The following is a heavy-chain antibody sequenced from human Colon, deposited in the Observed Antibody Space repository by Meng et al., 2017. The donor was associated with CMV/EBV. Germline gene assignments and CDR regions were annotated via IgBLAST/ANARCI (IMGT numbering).Heavy chain of an antibody. J-gene: IGHJ4*02. V-gene: IGHV1-8*01. CDR1: GYTFTSYD. CDR3: ARGGFDDSGYDLGFDY. CDR2: VNPNSGNT. D-gene: IGHD5-12*01. Sequence: SGYTFTSYDINWVRQATGQGLEWMGWVNPNSGNTGYAQKFQGRVTLTTNTSISTAYLELSSLRSDDTAVYYCARGGFDDSGYDLGFDYWGQGSLVTVSS.